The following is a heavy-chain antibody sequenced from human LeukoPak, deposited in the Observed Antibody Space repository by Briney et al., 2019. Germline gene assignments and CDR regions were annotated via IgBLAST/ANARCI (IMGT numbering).Heavy chain of an antibody. CDR1: GGSISSGGYY. V-gene: IGHV4-31*03. J-gene: IGHJ4*02. Sequence: SETLSLTCTVSGGSISSGGYYWSWIRQHPGKGLEWIGYIYYSGSTYYNPSLKSRVTISVDTSKNQFSLKLSSVTAADTAVYYCARGRTVTTFFPFDYWGQGTLVTVSS. CDR2: IYYSGST. CDR3: ARGRTVTTFFPFDY. D-gene: IGHD4-17*01.